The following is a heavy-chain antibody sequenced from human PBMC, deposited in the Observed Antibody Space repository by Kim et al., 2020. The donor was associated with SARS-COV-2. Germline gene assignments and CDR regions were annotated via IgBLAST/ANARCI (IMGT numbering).Heavy chain of an antibody. J-gene: IGHJ4*02. D-gene: IGHD2-8*02. Sequence: ASVKVSCKASGYTFTGYYMHWVRQAPGQGLEWMGRINPNSGGTNYAQKFQGRVTMTRDPSISPAYMELSRLRSDDTAVYYCARDLFWWGAYYFDYWGQGTLVTVSS. CDR3: ARDLFWWGAYYFDY. CDR1: GYTFTGYY. CDR2: INPNSGGT. V-gene: IGHV1-2*06.